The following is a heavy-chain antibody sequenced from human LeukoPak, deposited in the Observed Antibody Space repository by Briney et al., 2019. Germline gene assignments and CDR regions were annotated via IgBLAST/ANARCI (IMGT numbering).Heavy chain of an antibody. J-gene: IGHJ4*02. V-gene: IGHV3-21*01. CDR1: GFTFSSYS. Sequence: GGSLSLSFAASGFTFSSYSMNWVRPAPGKGLEWVSSITSSSSYIYYADSVKGRFTISRDNAKNSLYLQMNSLRAEDTAVYYCARDLGGEVVTAITDYWGQGTLVTVSS. CDR3: ARDLGGEVVTAITDY. D-gene: IGHD2-21*02. CDR2: ITSSSSYI.